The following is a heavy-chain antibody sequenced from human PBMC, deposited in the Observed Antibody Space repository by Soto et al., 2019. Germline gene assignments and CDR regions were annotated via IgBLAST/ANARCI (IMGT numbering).Heavy chain of an antibody. J-gene: IGHJ4*02. CDR1: GFTFGSYA. Sequence: GGSLRLSCAASGFTFGSYAMAWVRQAPGQGLEWVSTIRTSSVDTHYAGSVKGRLTISRDDSTNTVYLQMNSLRAEDTAVYYCAKEALHSYGHHFDYWGQGTLVTVSS. V-gene: IGHV3-23*01. D-gene: IGHD5-18*01. CDR3: AKEALHSYGHHFDY. CDR2: IRTSSVDT.